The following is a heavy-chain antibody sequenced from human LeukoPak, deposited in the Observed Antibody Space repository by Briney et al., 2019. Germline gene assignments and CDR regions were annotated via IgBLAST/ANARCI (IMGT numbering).Heavy chain of an antibody. J-gene: IGHJ4*02. V-gene: IGHV4-39*01. CDR1: GGSISSTSYY. Sequence: LETLSLTCTVSGGSISSTSYYWGWIRQPPGKGLEWIGSIYYSGSTYYNPSLKSRATISVDTSRNQFSLKLSSMTAADTAVYYCARHLLVVVVAAFDYWGQGTLVTVSS. D-gene: IGHD2-15*01. CDR2: IYYSGST. CDR3: ARHLLVVVVAAFDY.